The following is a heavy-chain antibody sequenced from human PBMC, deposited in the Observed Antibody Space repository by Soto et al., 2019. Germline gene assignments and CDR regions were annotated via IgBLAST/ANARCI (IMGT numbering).Heavy chain of an antibody. V-gene: IGHV3-33*01. D-gene: IGHD6-6*01. Sequence: QVQLVESGGGVVQPGRSLRLSCAASGFTFSSYGMHWFRQAPGKGLEWVAVIWYDGGNKYYADSVKGRFTISRDNSKNTLYLQMNSLRAEDTAVYYCARVGAARPRIPWYYYGMDVWGQGTTVTVSS. J-gene: IGHJ6*02. CDR2: IWYDGGNK. CDR3: ARVGAARPRIPWYYYGMDV. CDR1: GFTFSSYG.